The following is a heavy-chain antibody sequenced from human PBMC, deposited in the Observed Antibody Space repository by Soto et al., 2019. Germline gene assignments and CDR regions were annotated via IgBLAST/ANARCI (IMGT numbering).Heavy chain of an antibody. J-gene: IGHJ4*02. V-gene: IGHV4-30-4*01. CDR1: GGSISSGDYY. CDR2: IYYSGST. D-gene: IGHD4-4*01. CDR3: ARGTTVTSVPYYFDY. Sequence: QVQLQESGPGLVKPSQTLSLTCTVSGGSISSGDYYWSWIRHPPGKGLEWIGYIYYSGSTYYNPSLRSRVTLSVDTSKNQFLLRLSSVTAADTAVYYCARGTTVTSVPYYFDYWGQGTLVTVSS.